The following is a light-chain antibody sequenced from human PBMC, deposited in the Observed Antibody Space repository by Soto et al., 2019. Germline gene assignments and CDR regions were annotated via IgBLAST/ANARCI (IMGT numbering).Light chain of an antibody. V-gene: IGKV3-20*01. Sequence: EIVLTQSPGTLSLSPGERAILTCSASQSVTSSYLSWYQQKPGQAPRLLMYGAYSRATGIPDRFSGSGSATDFTLTISRLEPEDFAMYYCHQYGSSTLTFGPGTKVDIK. CDR3: HQYGSSTLT. CDR2: GAY. J-gene: IGKJ3*01. CDR1: QSVTSSY.